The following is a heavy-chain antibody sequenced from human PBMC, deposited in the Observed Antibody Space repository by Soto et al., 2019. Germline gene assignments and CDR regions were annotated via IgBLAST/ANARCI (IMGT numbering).Heavy chain of an antibody. V-gene: IGHV4-31*03. D-gene: IGHD2-15*01. CDR1: GGSISSGGYY. Sequence: SETLSLTCTVSGGSISSGGYYWSWIRQHPGKGLEWIGYIYYSGSTYYNPSLKSRATISVDTSKNQFSLKLSSVTAADTAVYYCAGGCSGGSCYYYYGMDVWGQGTTVTVSS. CDR3: AGGCSGGSCYYYYGMDV. J-gene: IGHJ6*02. CDR2: IYYSGST.